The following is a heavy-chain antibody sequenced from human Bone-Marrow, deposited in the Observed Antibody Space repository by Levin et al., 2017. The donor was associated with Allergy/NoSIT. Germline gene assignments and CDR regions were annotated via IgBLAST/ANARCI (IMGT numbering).Heavy chain of an antibody. Sequence: LSLTCAASGFTFSSYGMHWVRQAPGKGLEWVAVIWYDGSNKYYADSVKGRFTISRDNSKNTLYLQMNSLRAEDTAVYYCARDRYCTGGVCAMGDYWGQGTLVTVSS. CDR3: ARDRYCTGGVCAMGDY. J-gene: IGHJ4*02. CDR2: IWYDGSNK. D-gene: IGHD2-8*02. CDR1: GFTFSSYG. V-gene: IGHV3-33*01.